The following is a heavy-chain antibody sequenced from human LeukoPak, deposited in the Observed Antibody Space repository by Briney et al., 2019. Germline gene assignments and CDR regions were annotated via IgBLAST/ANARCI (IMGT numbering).Heavy chain of an antibody. CDR1: GGSFSGYY. J-gene: IGHJ5*02. V-gene: IGHV4-34*01. CDR2: INHSGST. Sequence: ASETLSLTCAVYGGSFSGYYWSWIRQPPGKGLEWIGEINHSGSTNYNPSLKSRVIISVDTSKNQFSLKLSSVTAADTAVYYCARGVRSSSSSGLLFSDWFDPWGQGTLVTVSS. D-gene: IGHD6-6*01. CDR3: ARGVRSSSSSGLLFSDWFDP.